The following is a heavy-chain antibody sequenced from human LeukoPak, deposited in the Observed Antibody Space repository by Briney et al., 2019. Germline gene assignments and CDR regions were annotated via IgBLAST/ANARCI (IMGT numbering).Heavy chain of an antibody. CDR1: GDSVSSNTAA. CDR2: TCYRSKWYN. D-gene: IGHD3-22*01. CDR3: ARGEYYYDSSGYYKLDY. V-gene: IGHV6-1*01. J-gene: IGHJ4*02. Sequence: SQTLSLTCAISGDSVSSNTAAWNWLRQSPSRGLEWLGRTCYRSKWYNDYAVSVKSRITINPDTSKNQFSLQLDSVTPEDTAVYYCARGEYYYDSSGYYKLDYWGQGTLVTVPS.